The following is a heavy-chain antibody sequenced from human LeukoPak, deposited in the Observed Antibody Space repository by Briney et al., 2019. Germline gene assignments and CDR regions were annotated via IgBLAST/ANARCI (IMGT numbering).Heavy chain of an antibody. CDR1: GFTFSSYA. Sequence: TGGPLRLSCAASGFTFSSYAMSWVRQAPGKGLEWVSAISGSGSSTYYADSVKGRFTISRDNSKNTLYLQMNSLRAEDTAVYYCAKPIAAADAFDIWGQGTMVTVSS. V-gene: IGHV3-23*01. CDR2: ISGSGSST. D-gene: IGHD6-13*01. J-gene: IGHJ3*02. CDR3: AKPIAAADAFDI.